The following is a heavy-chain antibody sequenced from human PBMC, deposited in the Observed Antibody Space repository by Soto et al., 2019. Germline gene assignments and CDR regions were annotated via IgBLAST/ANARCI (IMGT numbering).Heavy chain of an antibody. Sequence: QVQLVQSGAEVKKPGASVKFSGKASGYTFATYAIHWVRQAPGDGLEWMEWINPATGNTEYSEKCQDRVTLTRDTSATAAYMELRGLRFEDTAVYYCARRYKYANWLETLGQVTLVTVSS. CDR3: ARRYKYANWLET. D-gene: IGHD1-20*01. CDR2: INPATGNT. V-gene: IGHV1-3*01. J-gene: IGHJ5*02. CDR1: GYTFATYA.